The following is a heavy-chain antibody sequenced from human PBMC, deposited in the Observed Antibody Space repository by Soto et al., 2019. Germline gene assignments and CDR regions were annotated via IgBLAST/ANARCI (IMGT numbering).Heavy chain of an antibody. CDR1: GGTFSSYA. V-gene: IGHV1-69*06. D-gene: IGHD3-3*01. CDR3: ARGRFLEWADYNWFDP. Sequence: QVQLVQSGAEVKKPGSSVKFSCKASGGTFSSYAISWVRQAPGQGLEWMGGIIPIFGTANYAQKFQGRVTITADKSTSTAYMELSSLRSEDTAVYYCARGRFLEWADYNWFDPWGQGTLVTVSS. J-gene: IGHJ5*02. CDR2: IIPIFGTA.